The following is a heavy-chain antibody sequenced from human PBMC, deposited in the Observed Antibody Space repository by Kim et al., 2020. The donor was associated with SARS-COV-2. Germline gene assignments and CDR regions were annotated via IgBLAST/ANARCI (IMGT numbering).Heavy chain of an antibody. D-gene: IGHD3-3*02. CDR3: ARADVISSRVHF. V-gene: IGHV1-46*01. CDR2: ISPSGGRT. J-gene: IGHJ4*02. Sequence: ASVKVSCKTSGYTFTTYYIHWVRQAPGQGLEWMGRISPSGGRTNYAQKFQGRVTMTRDTSTSTVYMDLSSLTSEDTAVYYCARADVISSRVHFWGQGTLVSVSS. CDR1: GYTFTTYY.